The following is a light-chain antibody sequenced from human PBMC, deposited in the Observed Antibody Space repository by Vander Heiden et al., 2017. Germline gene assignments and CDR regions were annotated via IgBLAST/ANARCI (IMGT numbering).Light chain of an antibody. J-gene: IGKJ1*01. CDR1: QSVSSSY. Sequence: EIVLTQSPGTLSLSPGERATLSCRAGQSVSSSYLAWYQQKPGQAPRLLIYGASSRATGIPDRFSGSGSGTDFTLTISRLEPEDFAVYYCQQDGSSPRTFGQGTKVEIK. CDR2: GAS. CDR3: QQDGSSPRT. V-gene: IGKV3-20*01.